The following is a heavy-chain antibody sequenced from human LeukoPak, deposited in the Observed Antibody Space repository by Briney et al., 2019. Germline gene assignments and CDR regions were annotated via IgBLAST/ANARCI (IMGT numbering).Heavy chain of an antibody. J-gene: IGHJ6*03. CDR3: ARPGHSYYYMDV. V-gene: IGHV4-39*02. CDR1: GGSLSSSSYY. Sequence: SETLSLTCTVSGGSLSSSSYYWGWIRQPPGKGLEWIGTIYYSGTTYYNPSLKSRVTISADTSKNHLSLKLSSVTAADTAVYYCARPGHSYYYMDVWGKGTTVTVSS. D-gene: IGHD1-1*01. CDR2: IYYSGTT.